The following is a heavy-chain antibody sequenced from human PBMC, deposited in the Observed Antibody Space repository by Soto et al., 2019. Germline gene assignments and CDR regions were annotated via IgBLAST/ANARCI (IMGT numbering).Heavy chain of an antibody. V-gene: IGHV5-10-1*01. CDR2: IDPSDSYT. CDR3: ARLRTCSGGSCYYWFDP. CDR1: GYSFTSYW. D-gene: IGHD2-15*01. J-gene: IGHJ5*02. Sequence: LKISCKGSGYSFTSYWISWVRQMPGKGLEWMGRIDPSDSYTNYSPSFQGHVTISADKSISTAYLQWSSLKASDTAMYYCARLRTCSGGSCYYWFDPWGQGTLVTVSS.